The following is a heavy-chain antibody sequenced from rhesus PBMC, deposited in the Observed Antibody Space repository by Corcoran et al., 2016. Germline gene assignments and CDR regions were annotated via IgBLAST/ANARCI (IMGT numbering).Heavy chain of an antibody. J-gene: IGHJ5-1*01. D-gene: IGHD2-39*01. CDR3: ARAPRAYCSRGVCYADLYRFDV. CDR1: GYSISSGYG. Sequence: QVQLQESGPGLVKPSETLSLTCAVSGYSISSGYGWSWIRQPPGKGLEWIGYIGGSSGSTNYDPSLKSRVTISKDTSKNQFSLKLSSVTAADTAVYYCARAPRAYCSRGVCYADLYRFDVWGAGVLVTVSS. CDR2: IGGSSGST. V-gene: IGHV4-127*01.